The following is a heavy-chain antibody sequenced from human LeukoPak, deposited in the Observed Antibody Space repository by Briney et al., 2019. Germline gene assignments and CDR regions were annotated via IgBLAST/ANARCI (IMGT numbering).Heavy chain of an antibody. Sequence: GGSLRLSCAASGFTFNVYSMNWVRQAPGKGLEWVSSISSNSKYIYYADSMRGRFTVSRDNAKNSLFLQLNSLRAEDTAVYYCARDSSDFDYWGQRTLVTVSS. CDR2: ISSNSKYI. CDR3: ARDSSDFDY. CDR1: GFTFNVYS. D-gene: IGHD3-22*01. J-gene: IGHJ4*02. V-gene: IGHV3-21*01.